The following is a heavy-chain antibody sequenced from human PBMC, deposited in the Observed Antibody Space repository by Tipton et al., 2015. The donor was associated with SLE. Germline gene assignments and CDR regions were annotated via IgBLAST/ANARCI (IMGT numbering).Heavy chain of an antibody. D-gene: IGHD3-3*01. CDR2: ISYDGSNK. Sequence: SLRLSCAASGFTFSSYAMHWVRQAPGKGLEWVAVISYDGSNKYYADSVKGRFTISRDNSKNTLYLQMNSLGAEDTAVYYCASSLLTVFAGFDYWGQGTLVTVSS. V-gene: IGHV3-30*04. CDR1: GFTFSSYA. J-gene: IGHJ4*02. CDR3: ASSLLTVFAGFDY.